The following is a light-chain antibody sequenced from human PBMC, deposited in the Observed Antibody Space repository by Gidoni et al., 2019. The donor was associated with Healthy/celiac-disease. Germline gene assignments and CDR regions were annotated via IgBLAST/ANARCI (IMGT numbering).Light chain of an antibody. CDR1: QSVSSY. Sequence: EIVLTQSPATLSLSPGERATLSCRASQSVSSYLAWYQQKPGKAPRLLIYDASNRATGIPARFSGSGSGTDFTLTISSLEPEEFAVYYCQQRSNWPRTFGGGTKVEIK. V-gene: IGKV3-11*01. CDR2: DAS. CDR3: QQRSNWPRT. J-gene: IGKJ4*01.